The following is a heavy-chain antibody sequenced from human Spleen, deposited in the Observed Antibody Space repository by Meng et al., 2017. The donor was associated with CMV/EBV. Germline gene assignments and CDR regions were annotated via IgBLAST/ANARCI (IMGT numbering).Heavy chain of an antibody. CDR2: ISSSGTIV. J-gene: IGHJ6*02. Sequence: GESLKISCAASGFTFSDYYMSWIRQAPGKGLEWVSYISSSGTIVYNADSVKGRFTISRDNAKNSLYLQMNSLRVEDTAIYYCTRALRKAAFRRGLDVWGQGTTVTVSS. V-gene: IGHV3-11*04. CDR3: TRALRKAAFRRGLDV. D-gene: IGHD2-21*02. CDR1: GFTFSDYY.